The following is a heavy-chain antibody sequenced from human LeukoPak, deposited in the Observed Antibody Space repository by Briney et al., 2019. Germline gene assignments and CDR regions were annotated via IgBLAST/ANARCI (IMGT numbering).Heavy chain of an antibody. CDR3: TRREWLLPGNYYYYYMDV. Sequence: GGSLRLSCAASGFTFSGSAMHWVRQASGKGLEWVGRIRSKANSYATAYAASVKGRFTISRDDSKNTAYLQMNSLKTEDTAVYYCTRREWLLPGNYYYYYMDVWGKGTTVIVSS. J-gene: IGHJ6*03. CDR1: GFTFSGSA. V-gene: IGHV3-73*01. CDR2: IRSKANSYAT. D-gene: IGHD3-3*01.